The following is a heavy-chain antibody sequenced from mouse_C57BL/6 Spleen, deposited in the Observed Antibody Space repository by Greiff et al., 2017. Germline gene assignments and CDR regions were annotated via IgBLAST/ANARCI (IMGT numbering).Heavy chain of an antibody. D-gene: IGHD4-1*01. Sequence: QVQLQQPGAELVKPGASVKMSCKASGYTFTSYWITWVKQRPGQGLEWIGDIYPGRGSTNYNEKFKSKATLTVDTSSSTAYMQLSSLTSEDSAVYYCARRLTGVYAMDYWGQGTSVTVSS. J-gene: IGHJ4*01. CDR1: GYTFTSYW. CDR2: IYPGRGST. V-gene: IGHV1-55*01. CDR3: ARRLTGVYAMDY.